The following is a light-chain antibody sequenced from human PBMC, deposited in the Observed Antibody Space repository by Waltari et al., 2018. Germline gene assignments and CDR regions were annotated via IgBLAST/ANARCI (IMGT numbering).Light chain of an antibody. CDR3: QQYNDWPLT. J-gene: IGKJ4*01. CDR1: HSVGTH. CDR2: AAS. V-gene: IGKV3-15*01. Sequence: EIVMTQSPIILSVSPGERATLSCRASHSVGTHLAWYQQRPGLPPRLVIFAASTRATGVPVRFSGSGSGTEFTLTISSLQSEDFAVYYCQQYNDWPLTFGGGT.